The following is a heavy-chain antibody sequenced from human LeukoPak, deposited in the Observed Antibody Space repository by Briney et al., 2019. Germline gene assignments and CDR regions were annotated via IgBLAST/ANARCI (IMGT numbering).Heavy chain of an antibody. CDR2: IKSKTDGGTT. J-gene: IGHJ4*02. CDR3: TTDAGVERWLQLFYGY. Sequence: GGSPRLSCAASGFTFSNAWMSWVRQAPGKGLEWVGRIKSKTDGGTTDYAAPVKGRFTISRDDSKNTLYLQMNSLKTEDTAVYYCTTDAGVERWLQLFYGYWGQGTLVTVSS. V-gene: IGHV3-15*01. CDR1: GFTFSNAW. D-gene: IGHD5-24*01.